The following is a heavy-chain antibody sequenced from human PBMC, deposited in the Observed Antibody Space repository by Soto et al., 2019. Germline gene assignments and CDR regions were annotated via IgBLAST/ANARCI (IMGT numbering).Heavy chain of an antibody. V-gene: IGHV3-23*01. CDR2: ISGSGGST. Sequence: HPGGSLRLSCAASGFTFSSYAMSWVRQAPGKGLEWVSAISGSGGSTYYADSVKGRFTISRDNSKNTLYLQMNSLRAEDTAVYYCAKQGVGSSSAWDYWGQGTLVTVSS. CDR1: GFTFSSYA. CDR3: AKQGVGSSSAWDY. D-gene: IGHD6-6*01. J-gene: IGHJ4*02.